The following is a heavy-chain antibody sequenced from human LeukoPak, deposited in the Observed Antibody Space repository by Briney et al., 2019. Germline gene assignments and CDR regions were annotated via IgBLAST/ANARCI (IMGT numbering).Heavy chain of an antibody. V-gene: IGHV3-30*02. Sequence: GGSLRLSCAASGFTFSSYGMHWVRQAPGKGLEWVAFIRYDGSNKYYADSVKGRFTISRDNSKNTLYLQMNSLRAEDTAVYYCARDSRYCSSTSCQGYMDVWGKGTPVTVSS. CDR1: GFTFSSYG. CDR2: IRYDGSNK. J-gene: IGHJ6*03. D-gene: IGHD2-2*01. CDR3: ARDSRYCSSTSCQGYMDV.